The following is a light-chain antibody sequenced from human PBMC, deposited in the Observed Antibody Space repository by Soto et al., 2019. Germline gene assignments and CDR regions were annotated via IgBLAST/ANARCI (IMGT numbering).Light chain of an antibody. CDR3: QQYGSSPT. Sequence: IVLTQSPATLSLSPGERATLSCRASQSVSSYLAWYQQKPGQAPRLLISDASDRAAGIPARFSASGSGTDFTLTISDVQPEDFAVYYCQQYGSSPTFGQGTRLEIK. CDR1: QSVSSY. CDR2: DAS. J-gene: IGKJ5*01. V-gene: IGKV3-11*01.